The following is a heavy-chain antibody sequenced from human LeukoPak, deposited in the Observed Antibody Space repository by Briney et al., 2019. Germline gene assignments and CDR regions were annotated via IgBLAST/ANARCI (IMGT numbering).Heavy chain of an antibody. CDR1: GGSISSYY. V-gene: IGHV4-59*08. CDR2: IHYSGST. J-gene: IGHJ4*02. Sequence: SETLSLTCTVSGGSISSYYWSWIRQPPGKGLEWIGYIHYSGSTKYNPSLKSRVTISVDTSKNQFSLKLSSVTAADTAVCYCARWYSSGWAFDYWGQGTLVTVSS. CDR3: ARWYSSGWAFDY. D-gene: IGHD6-19*01.